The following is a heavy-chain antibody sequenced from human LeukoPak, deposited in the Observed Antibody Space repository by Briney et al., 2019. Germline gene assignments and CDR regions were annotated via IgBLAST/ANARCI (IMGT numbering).Heavy chain of an antibody. CDR2: ISHSGST. CDR1: GGSFSGYY. V-gene: IGHV4-34*01. CDR3: ARGSLYGDYVNPVWWLLPGYFDY. J-gene: IGHJ4*02. Sequence: PSETLSLTCAVYGGSFSGYYWSWIRQPPGKGLEWIGEISHSGSTNYNPSLKSRVTISVDTSKNQFSLKLSSVTAADTAVYYCARGSLYGDYVNPVWWLLPGYFDYWGQGTLVTVSS. D-gene: IGHD4-17*01.